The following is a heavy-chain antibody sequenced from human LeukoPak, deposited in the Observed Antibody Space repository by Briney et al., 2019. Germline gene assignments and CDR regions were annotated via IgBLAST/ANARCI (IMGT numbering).Heavy chain of an antibody. Sequence: GGSLRLSCAASGFAVSTNCLSWVRQAPGKGLEWVSVIYSDGSTYYTDSVKGRFTISRDNSKNTLYLQVNSLRPEDTAVYYCARDQRSESYYPWGWFDPWGQGTLVTVSS. J-gene: IGHJ5*02. V-gene: IGHV3-66*02. D-gene: IGHD1-26*01. CDR3: ARDQRSESYYPWGWFDP. CDR2: IYSDGST. CDR1: GFAVSTNC.